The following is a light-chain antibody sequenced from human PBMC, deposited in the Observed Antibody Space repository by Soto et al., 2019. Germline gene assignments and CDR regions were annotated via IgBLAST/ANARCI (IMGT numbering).Light chain of an antibody. CDR3: SSYAGSNNVV. V-gene: IGLV2-8*01. CDR2: EVS. J-gene: IGLJ2*01. Sequence: QSVLTQPPSASGSTGQSVTISCTGTSSDVGGYNYVSWYQQHPGKAPKLMIYEVSKLPSGVPYRFSGSKSGNTASLTVSGLQAEDEADYYCSSYAGSNNVVFGGGTKRTVL. CDR1: SSDVGGYNY.